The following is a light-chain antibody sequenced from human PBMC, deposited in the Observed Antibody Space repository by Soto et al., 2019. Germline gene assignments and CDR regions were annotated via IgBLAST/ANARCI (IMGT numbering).Light chain of an antibody. V-gene: IGKV3-20*01. CDR2: GAS. J-gene: IGKJ4*01. CDR1: QSVFSNY. Sequence: EIVLTQSPGTLSLSPGERATLSCRASQSVFSNYLAWYRQKPGQAPRLLIYGASTGASGIPDRFSGSGSGTYFTLTISRLEPEDFAVYYCQQYGSSPAITFGGGTKVEIK. CDR3: QQYGSSPAIT.